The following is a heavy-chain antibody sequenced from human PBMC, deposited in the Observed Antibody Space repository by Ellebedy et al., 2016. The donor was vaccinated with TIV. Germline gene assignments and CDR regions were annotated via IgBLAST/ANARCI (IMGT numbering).Heavy chain of an antibody. D-gene: IGHD1-26*01. Sequence: GESLKISCKGSGYSFTTYWIGWVRQMPGKGLEWMGIIYPGDSDTRYSPSFQGQVTISADKSISTAYLQWSSLKASDTAMYYCARAAPYSGSYEGDFDYWGQGTLVTVSS. V-gene: IGHV5-51*01. CDR2: IYPGDSDT. CDR3: ARAAPYSGSYEGDFDY. J-gene: IGHJ4*02. CDR1: GYSFTTYW.